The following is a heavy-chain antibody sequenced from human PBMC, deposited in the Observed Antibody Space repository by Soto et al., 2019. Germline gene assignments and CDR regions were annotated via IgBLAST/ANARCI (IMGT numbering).Heavy chain of an antibody. V-gene: IGHV4-59*01. CDR2: IHYTGNT. CDR1: GDSISSYY. CDR3: ARDRTSVNWYFDL. J-gene: IGHJ2*01. Sequence: QVQLQESGTGLVKPSETLALTCTVSGDSISSYYWSWIRQPPGKGLEWIGYIHYTGNTNHNPSLKSRVTISVDTSKNQFYLKLSAVTAADTAVYYCARDRTSVNWYFDLWGRGTLVSVSS. D-gene: IGHD2-2*01.